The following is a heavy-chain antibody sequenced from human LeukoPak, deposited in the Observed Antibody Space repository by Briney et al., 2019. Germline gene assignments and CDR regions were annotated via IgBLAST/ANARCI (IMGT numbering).Heavy chain of an antibody. CDR1: GFTFNSYG. CDR2: IWYDGSNK. D-gene: IGHD5-24*01. J-gene: IGHJ4*02. V-gene: IGHV3-33*01. Sequence: GGSLRLSCAASGFTFNSYGMHWVRQAPGKGLEWVAVIWYDGSNKYYADSVKGRFTISRDNSKNTLYLQMNSLRAEDTAVYYCARVSREGQDTVLDYWGQGTLVTVSS. CDR3: ARVSREGQDTVLDY.